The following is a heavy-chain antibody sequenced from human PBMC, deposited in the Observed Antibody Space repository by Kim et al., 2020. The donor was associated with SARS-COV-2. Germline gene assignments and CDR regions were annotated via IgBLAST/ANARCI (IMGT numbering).Heavy chain of an antibody. Sequence: ASVKVSCKASGYTFTGYYMHWVRQAPGQGLEWMGWINPNSGGTNYAQKFQGRVTMTRDTSISTAYMELSRLRSDDTAVYYCARAPYSSGWYKSGSRVSGWFDPWGQGTLVTVSS. CDR3: ARAPYSSGWYKSGSRVSGWFDP. J-gene: IGHJ5*02. CDR1: GYTFTGYY. CDR2: INPNSGGT. D-gene: IGHD6-19*01. V-gene: IGHV1-2*02.